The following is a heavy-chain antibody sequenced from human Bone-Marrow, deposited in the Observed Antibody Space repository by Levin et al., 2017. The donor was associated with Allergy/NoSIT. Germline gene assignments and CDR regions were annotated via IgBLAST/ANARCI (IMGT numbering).Heavy chain of an antibody. V-gene: IGHV3-53*01. CDR2: IYSGGST. J-gene: IGHJ6*02. CDR3: ARGPPGDGYYYYGMDV. CDR1: GFTVSSNY. Sequence: PGGSLRLSCAASGFTVSSNYMSWVRQAPGKGLEWVSVIYSGGSTYYADSVKGRFTISRDNSKNTLYLQMNSLRAEDTAVYYCARGPPGDGYYYYGMDVWGQGTTVTVSS. D-gene: IGHD7-27*01.